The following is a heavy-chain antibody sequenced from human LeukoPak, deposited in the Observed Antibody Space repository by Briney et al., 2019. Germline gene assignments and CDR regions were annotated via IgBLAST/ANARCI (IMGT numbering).Heavy chain of an antibody. V-gene: IGHV4-59*01. D-gene: IGHD3-10*01. J-gene: IGHJ4*02. CDR2: IYYSGST. CDR3: ATRTSRLIRGVIMAGGISHMFV. Sequence: SETLSLTCTVSGGSISSYYWSWVRQPPGKGLEWIGYIYYSGSTNYNPSLKSRVTISVDTSKNQFSLKLSSVTAADTAVYYCATRTSRLIRGVIMAGGISHMFVWGQGTLVTVSS. CDR1: GGSISSYY.